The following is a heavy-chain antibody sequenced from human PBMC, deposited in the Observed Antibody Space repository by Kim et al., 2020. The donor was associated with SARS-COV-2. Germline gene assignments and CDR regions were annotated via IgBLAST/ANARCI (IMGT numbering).Heavy chain of an antibody. Sequence: VKGRLPRSRDNSKNTLYLQMNSLRAEDTAVYYCARDPPRYSGSYFPFDYWGQGTLVTVSS. J-gene: IGHJ4*02. V-gene: IGHV3-66*01. CDR3: ARDPPRYSGSYFPFDY. D-gene: IGHD1-26*01.